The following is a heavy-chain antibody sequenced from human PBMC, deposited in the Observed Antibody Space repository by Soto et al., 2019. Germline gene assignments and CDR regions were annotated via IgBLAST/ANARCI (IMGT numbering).Heavy chain of an antibody. J-gene: IGHJ4*02. Sequence: SETLSLTXTVSGGSISSYYWSWIRQPAGRGLEWIGRIYTSGSTNYNPSLKSRVTMSVDTSKNQFSLKLSSVTAADTAVYYCARDRSDYDILTGPYFDYWGQGTLVTISS. CDR3: ARDRSDYDILTGPYFDY. D-gene: IGHD3-9*01. CDR1: GGSISSYY. V-gene: IGHV4-4*07. CDR2: IYTSGST.